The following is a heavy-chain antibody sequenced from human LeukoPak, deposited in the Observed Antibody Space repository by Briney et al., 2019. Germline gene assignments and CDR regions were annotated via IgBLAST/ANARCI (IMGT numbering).Heavy chain of an antibody. CDR2: ISSSSSYI. V-gene: IGHV3-21*01. J-gene: IGHJ4*02. D-gene: IGHD6-19*01. CDR3: AREAEAVAGGAFDY. Sequence: GGSLRLSCAASGFGFSSYGMHWVRQAPGKGLEWVSSISSSSSYIYYADSVKGRFTISRDNAKNSLYLQMNSLRAEDTAVYYCAREAEAVAGGAFDYWGQGTLVTVSS. CDR1: GFGFSSYG.